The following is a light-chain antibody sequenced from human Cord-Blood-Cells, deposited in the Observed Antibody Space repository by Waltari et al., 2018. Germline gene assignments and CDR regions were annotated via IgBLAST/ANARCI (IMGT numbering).Light chain of an antibody. CDR2: AAS. Sequence: AIRMTQSPYSLSASTGDRVTMPCRVGQGISSYLAWYQQKPGQAPKLLIYAASTLQSGVPSMFSGSGSGTDFTLTISCLQSEDFATYYCPQYYSYPFTFVPGTKVAIK. J-gene: IGKJ3*01. V-gene: IGKV1-8*01. CDR1: QGISSY. CDR3: PQYYSYPFT.